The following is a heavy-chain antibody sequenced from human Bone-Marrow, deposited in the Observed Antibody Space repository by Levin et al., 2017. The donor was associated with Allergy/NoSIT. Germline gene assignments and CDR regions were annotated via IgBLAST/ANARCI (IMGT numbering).Heavy chain of an antibody. CDR2: IYPGDSDT. J-gene: IGHJ2*01. D-gene: IGHD4-17*01. Sequence: GGSLRLSCKGSGSSFTSYWIGWVRQMPGKGLEWMGIIYPGDSDTRYSPSFQGQVTISADKSISTAYLQWSSLKASDTAMYYCARQKTTVTTYSDWYFDLWGRGTLVTVSS. CDR1: GSSFTSYW. CDR3: ARQKTTVTTYSDWYFDL. V-gene: IGHV5-51*01.